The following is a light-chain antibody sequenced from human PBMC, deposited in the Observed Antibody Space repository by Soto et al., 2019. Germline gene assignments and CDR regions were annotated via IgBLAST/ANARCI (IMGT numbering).Light chain of an antibody. J-gene: IGKJ4*01. CDR2: AAS. CDR3: QKYNHAPT. V-gene: IGKV1-27*01. CDR1: QGISNY. Sequence: DIQMTQSPSSMSASVGDRVTITCRASQGISNYLAWYQQKPGQVPELLIYAASTLQSGVPSRFSGSGSGTDFTLTISSLQPEDVATYYCQKYNHAPTFGGGTKVEIK.